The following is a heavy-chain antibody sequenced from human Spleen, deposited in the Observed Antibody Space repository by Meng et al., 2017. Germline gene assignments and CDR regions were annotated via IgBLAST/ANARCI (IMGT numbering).Heavy chain of an antibody. CDR2: INTDGTTT. V-gene: IGHV3-74*01. J-gene: IGHJ4*02. CDR3: ARGDDWVIFDH. CDR1: GFTFSSYW. D-gene: IGHD2-21*02. Sequence: GGSLRLSCAASGFTFSSYWMHWVRQTPGKGLVWVSRINTDGTTTTYADSVKGRFTISRDNSKNTLYLHMNSLRAEDTAVYYCARGDDWVIFDHWGQGALVTVSS.